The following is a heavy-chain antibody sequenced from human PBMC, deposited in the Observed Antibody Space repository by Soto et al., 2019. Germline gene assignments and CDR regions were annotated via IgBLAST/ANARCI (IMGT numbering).Heavy chain of an antibody. CDR3: AREEAVTTARPLGAFDI. Sequence: PSETLSLTCTVSGGSISSYYWSWIRQPPGKGLEWIGYIYYSGSTNYNPSLKSRVTISVDTSKNQFSLKLSSVTAADTAVYYCAREEAVTTARPLGAFDIRGQGTMVTVSS. CDR1: GGSISSYY. CDR2: IYYSGST. D-gene: IGHD4-17*01. V-gene: IGHV4-59*01. J-gene: IGHJ3*02.